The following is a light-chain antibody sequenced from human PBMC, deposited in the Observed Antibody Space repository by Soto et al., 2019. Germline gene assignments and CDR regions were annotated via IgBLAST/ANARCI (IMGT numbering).Light chain of an antibody. CDR3: QQHFDSPIT. J-gene: IGKJ5*01. CDR1: QVISTS. Sequence: DIQLAQSPSFLAPSTGESVTMTDRASQVISTSLAWYQVKPGKAPKLLIYAASTLESGVPSRFSGTVSGTEFSLTITSLQAEDFATYYCQQHFDSPITFGQGTRLEIK. V-gene: IGKV1-9*01. CDR2: AAS.